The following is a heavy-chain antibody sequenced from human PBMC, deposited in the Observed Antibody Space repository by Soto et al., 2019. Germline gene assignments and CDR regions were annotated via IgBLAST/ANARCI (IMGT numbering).Heavy chain of an antibody. CDR3: ALRSMAVVPEY. CDR2: LYYGRSA. V-gene: IGHV4-59*01. J-gene: IGHJ4*02. CDR1: GDSISSYY. D-gene: IGHD3-22*01. Sequence: QVQLQESGPGLVKPSETLSLTCAVSGDSISSYYCMWIRQPPGKGLESIGYLYYGRSANYNPSLKSRVTLSLDTSTNQCSLTLCSMAAADTAVYYCALRSMAVVPEYWGQGTLVTVSS.